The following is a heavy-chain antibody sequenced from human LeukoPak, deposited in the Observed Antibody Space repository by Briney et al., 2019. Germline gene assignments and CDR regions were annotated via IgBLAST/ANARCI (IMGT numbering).Heavy chain of an antibody. CDR2: IYYSGST. Sequence: SETLSLTCTVSGGSISSYYWSWIRQPPGKGLEWIGYIYYSGSTNYNPSLKSRVTISVDTSKNQFSLKLSSVTAADTAVYYCARAPSSIAVAGALSFDYWGQGTLGAVSS. D-gene: IGHD6-19*01. CDR3: ARAPSSIAVAGALSFDY. CDR1: GGSISSYY. V-gene: IGHV4-59*08. J-gene: IGHJ4*02.